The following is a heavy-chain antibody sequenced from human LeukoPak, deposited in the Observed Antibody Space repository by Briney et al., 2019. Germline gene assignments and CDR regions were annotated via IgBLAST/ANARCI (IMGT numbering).Heavy chain of an antibody. J-gene: IGHJ6*02. CDR2: ISWNSGSI. V-gene: IGHV3-9*01. Sequence: PGRSLRLSCAASGFTFDDYAMHWVRQAPGRGLEWVSGISWNSGSIGYADSVKGRFTISRDNAKNSLYLQMNSLRAEDTALYYCAKDMSYSGGSCYSRASYYGMDVWGQGTTVTVSS. D-gene: IGHD2-15*01. CDR1: GFTFDDYA. CDR3: AKDMSYSGGSCYSRASYYGMDV.